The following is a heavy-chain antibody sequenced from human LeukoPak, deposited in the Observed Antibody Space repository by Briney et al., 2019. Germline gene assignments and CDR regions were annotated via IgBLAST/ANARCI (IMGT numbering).Heavy chain of an antibody. CDR2: IYYSGST. D-gene: IGHD3-22*01. Sequence: PSETLSLTCTVSGRSISSGGYYWSWLRQHPGKGLEWIVYIYYSGSTYYNPSLKSRVTISVDTSKNQFSLKLSSVTAADTAVYYCARAPYYYDSRGWFDPWGQGTLVTVSS. J-gene: IGHJ5*02. V-gene: IGHV4-31*03. CDR3: ARAPYYYDSRGWFDP. CDR1: GRSISSGGYY.